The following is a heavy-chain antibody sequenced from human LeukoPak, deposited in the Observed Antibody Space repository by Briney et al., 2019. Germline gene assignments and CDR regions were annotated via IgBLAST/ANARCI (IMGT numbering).Heavy chain of an antibody. Sequence: SGTLSVTCTVSGGSISSSYWSWIRQPPGKGLEWIGYIYYSGSTNYNPSLKSRVTMSVDTSKNQYSLRLSSVTAADTAVYYCARSRYTGSSRLDYWGQGSLVTVSS. D-gene: IGHD1-26*01. J-gene: IGHJ4*02. CDR1: GGSISSSY. CDR2: IYYSGST. V-gene: IGHV4-59*08. CDR3: ARSRYTGSSRLDY.